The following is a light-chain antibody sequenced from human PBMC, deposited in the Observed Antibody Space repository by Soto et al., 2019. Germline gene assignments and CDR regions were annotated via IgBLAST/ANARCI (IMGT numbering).Light chain of an antibody. J-gene: IGKJ1*01. CDR1: QSVSGSY. V-gene: IGKV3-20*01. CDR3: QQYGSSPLT. Sequence: EIVLTQSPGTLSLSPGERATLSCRASQSVSGSYLAWYQQKPGQAPRLLIYGASSRATGIPDRFSGSGSGTDFTLTIIRLEPEDFAVYYCQQYGSSPLTFGQGTKVEIK. CDR2: GAS.